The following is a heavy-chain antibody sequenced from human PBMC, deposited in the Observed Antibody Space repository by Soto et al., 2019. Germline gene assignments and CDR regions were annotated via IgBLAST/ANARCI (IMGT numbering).Heavy chain of an antibody. CDR1: GFTFSSYA. D-gene: IGHD5-12*01. CDR3: ARYPDSGSNY. V-gene: IGHV3-30-3*01. J-gene: IGHJ4*02. CDR2: ISYDGSNK. Sequence: QVQLVESGGGVVQPGRSLKLSCAASGFTFSSYAMHWVRQAPGKGLEWVAVISYDGSNKYYADSVKGRFTISRDNSKHTLYLQMNSLRAEDTAVDYCARYPDSGSNYWGQGTLVTVAS.